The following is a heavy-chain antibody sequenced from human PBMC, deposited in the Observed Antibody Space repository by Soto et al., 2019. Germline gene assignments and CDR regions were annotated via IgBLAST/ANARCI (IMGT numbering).Heavy chain of an antibody. J-gene: IGHJ3*02. CDR2: IGTAGDT. CDR1: GFTFRVYD. CDR3: ARAGMNSWNLLRAFDI. D-gene: IGHD1-7*01. V-gene: IGHV3-13*01. Sequence: EVQLVESGGGLVQPGGSLRLSCAASGFTFRVYDMLWVRQGAGTGLEWVSTIGTAGDTYYAGSVRGRFTISRENAKNPMYLQMNALGGGDTVVYFCARAGMNSWNLLRAFDIWGHGTMVTVS.